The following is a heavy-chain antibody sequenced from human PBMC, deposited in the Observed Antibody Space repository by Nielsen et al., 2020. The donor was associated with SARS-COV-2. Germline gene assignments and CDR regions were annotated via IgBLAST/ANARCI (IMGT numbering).Heavy chain of an antibody. V-gene: IGHV5-51*01. J-gene: IGHJ5*02. Sequence: VRQMPGKGLEWMGIIYPGDSDTRYSPSFQGQVTISADKSISTAYLQWSSLKASGTAMYYCARSGITMVRGVITRGWFDPWGQGTLVTVSS. CDR3: ARSGITMVRGVITRGWFDP. D-gene: IGHD3-10*01. CDR2: IYPGDSDT.